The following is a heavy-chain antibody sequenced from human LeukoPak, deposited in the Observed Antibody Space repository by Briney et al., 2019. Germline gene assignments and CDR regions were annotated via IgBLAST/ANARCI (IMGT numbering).Heavy chain of an antibody. CDR2: VFDSGRT. CDR3: TTIKRGNIFGYFDF. D-gene: IGHD5-18*01. V-gene: IGHV4-59*11. J-gene: IGHJ4*02. CDR1: GGSMTTHH. Sequence: SETLSLSCTVSGGSMTTHHWNWIRQTPGKGLEWIGYVFDSGRTKENPSLKSRVTLSADTSKNQLSLRLSSVTAADTAVYYCTTIKRGNIFGYFDFWGQGILVTVSS.